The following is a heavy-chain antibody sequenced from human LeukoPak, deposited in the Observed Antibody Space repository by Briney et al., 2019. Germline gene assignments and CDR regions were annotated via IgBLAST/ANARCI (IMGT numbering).Heavy chain of an antibody. CDR2: INTKTGNP. CDR3: AREGYSRSWDVYGMDV. V-gene: IGHV7-4-1*04. Sequence: GASVKVSCKASGYTLTSYAMNWVRQAPGQGLEWMGRINTKTGNPMYAQGFTGRFVFSLDTSVSMAYLQISSLKAEDTAVYYCAREGYSRSWDVYGMDVWGQGTTVTVSS. J-gene: IGHJ6*02. CDR1: GYTLTSYA. D-gene: IGHD6-13*01.